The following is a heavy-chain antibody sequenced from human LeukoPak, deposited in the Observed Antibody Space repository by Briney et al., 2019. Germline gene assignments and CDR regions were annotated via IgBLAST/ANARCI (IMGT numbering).Heavy chain of an antibody. CDR3: ARGTRGYSSSWPLDY. CDR1: GYSFTSYW. V-gene: IGHV5-51*01. D-gene: IGHD6-13*01. CDR2: IYPGGSDT. J-gene: IGHJ4*02. Sequence: GESLKISCKGSGYSFTSYWIAWVRQMPGKGLERMGNIYPGGSDTRYSPSFQGQVTIPADESINTAYLQWSSLKTSDTAMYYCARGTRGYSSSWPLDYWGQGTLVTVSS.